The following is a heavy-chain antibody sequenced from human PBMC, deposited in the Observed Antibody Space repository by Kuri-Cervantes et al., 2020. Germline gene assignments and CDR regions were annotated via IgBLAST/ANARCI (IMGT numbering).Heavy chain of an antibody. CDR3: ARGRDYYGSGSYRLDY. Sequence: SETLSLTCTVSGGSVSSGSYYWSWIRQPPGKGLEWIGEINRSGSTNYNPSLKSRVTISVDTSKNQFSLKLSSVTAADTAVYYCARGRDYYGSGSYRLDYWGQGTLVTVSS. V-gene: IGHV4-39*07. J-gene: IGHJ4*02. CDR1: GGSVSSGSYY. CDR2: INRSGST. D-gene: IGHD3-10*01.